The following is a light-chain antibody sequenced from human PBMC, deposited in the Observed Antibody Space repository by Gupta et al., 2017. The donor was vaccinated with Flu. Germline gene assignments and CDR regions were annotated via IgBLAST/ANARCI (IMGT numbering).Light chain of an antibody. J-gene: IGKJ4*01. CDR3: QQYNTYPIT. CDR1: QSISNY. CDR2: AAA. Sequence: PSSLSASVGASVTITCRASQSISNYLAWFQQKPGEAPKSLIYAAAFLQSGVPSKFSGSGSGTDFTLTINSLQPEDFSTYYCQQYNTYPITFGGGTTVELK. V-gene: IGKV1-16*02.